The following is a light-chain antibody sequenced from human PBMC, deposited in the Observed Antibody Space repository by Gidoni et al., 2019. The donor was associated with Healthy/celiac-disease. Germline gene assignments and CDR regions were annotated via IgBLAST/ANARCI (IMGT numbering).Light chain of an antibody. Sequence: QSALTHPASVSGSPDQSITISCTGTSSDVGGYNYVSWYQQHPGKAPKLMIYEVSNRPSGVSNRFSGSKSGNTASLTISGLQAEDEADYYCSSYTSSSTHYVFGTGTKVTVL. CDR1: SSDVGGYNY. V-gene: IGLV2-14*01. J-gene: IGLJ1*01. CDR3: SSYTSSSTHYV. CDR2: EVS.